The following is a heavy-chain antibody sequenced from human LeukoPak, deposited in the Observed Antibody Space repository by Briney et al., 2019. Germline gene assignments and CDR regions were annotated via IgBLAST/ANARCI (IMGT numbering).Heavy chain of an antibody. CDR1: GFTFSSYS. D-gene: IGHD3-3*01. CDR2: ISSSSSYI. V-gene: IGHV3-21*01. Sequence: PGGSLRLSCAASGFTFSSYSMNWVRQAPGKGLEWVSSISSSSSYIYYADSVKGRFTISRDNAKNSLYLQMNSLRAEDTAVYYCARSSVPPDFRSGYPRHLDYWGQGTLVTVSS. J-gene: IGHJ4*02. CDR3: ARSSVPPDFRSGYPRHLDY.